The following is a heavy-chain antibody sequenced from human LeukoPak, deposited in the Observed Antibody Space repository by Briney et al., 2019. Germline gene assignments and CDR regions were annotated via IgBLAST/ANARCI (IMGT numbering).Heavy chain of an antibody. J-gene: IGHJ4*02. V-gene: IGHV3-23*01. CDR3: AKVGGYGDYVNYFDY. Sequence: GGSLRLSCAASGFIFSNYAMSWVRQAPGKGLEWVSTISGSDDSTYYADSVRGRFTISRDNSKNTLYLQMNSLRAEDTAVYYCAKVGGYGDYVNYFDYWGQGTLVTVSS. CDR1: GFIFSNYA. D-gene: IGHD4-17*01. CDR2: ISGSDDST.